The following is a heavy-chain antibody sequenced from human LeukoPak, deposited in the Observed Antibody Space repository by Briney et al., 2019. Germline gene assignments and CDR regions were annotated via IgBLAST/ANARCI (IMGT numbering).Heavy chain of an antibody. CDR1: GFTSTTYW. CDR2: INSDGSIT. CDR3: ARDAVDTANAV. J-gene: IGHJ6*02. Sequence: QAGGSLRLSCAASGFTSTTYWMHWVRQAPGKGLVWVSHINSDGSITSYADSVKGRFTISRDNAQNTLYLQMNSLRAEDTAVYYCARDAVDTANAVWGQGTTVTVSS. D-gene: IGHD5-18*01. V-gene: IGHV3-74*01.